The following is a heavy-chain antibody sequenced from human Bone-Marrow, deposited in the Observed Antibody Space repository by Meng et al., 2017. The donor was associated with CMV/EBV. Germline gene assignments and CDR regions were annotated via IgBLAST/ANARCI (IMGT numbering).Heavy chain of an antibody. D-gene: IGHD3-10*01. CDR1: GYSFANYW. CDR3: ARRDYGSGSYY. CDR2: IYPSDSRT. J-gene: IGHJ4*02. V-gene: IGHV5-51*01. Sequence: SCKGSGYSFANYWIGWVGQMPGKGLEWVVIIYPSDSRTRYSPSFQGQVTISADKSISTASLQWSSLKASDTAMYYCARRDYGSGSYYWGQGTLVTVSS.